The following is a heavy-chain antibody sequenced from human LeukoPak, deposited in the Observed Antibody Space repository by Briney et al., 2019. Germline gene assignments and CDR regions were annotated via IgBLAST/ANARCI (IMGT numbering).Heavy chain of an antibody. CDR3: ARSGDILTGYYLYYFDY. J-gene: IGHJ4*02. Sequence: ASVKVSCKASGYTFTSYGISWVRQAPGQGLEWMGWISAYNGNTNYAQKLQGRVTMTTDTSTSTAYMELRSLRSDDTAVYYCARSGDILTGYYLYYFDYWGQGTLVTVSS. CDR2: ISAYNGNT. D-gene: IGHD3-9*01. V-gene: IGHV1-18*01. CDR1: GYTFTSYG.